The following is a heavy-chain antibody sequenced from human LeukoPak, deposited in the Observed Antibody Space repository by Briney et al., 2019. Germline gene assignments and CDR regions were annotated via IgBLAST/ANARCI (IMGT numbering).Heavy chain of an antibody. D-gene: IGHD3-22*01. CDR2: ISAYNGNT. CDR1: GYTFTSYG. V-gene: IGHV1-18*01. J-gene: IGHJ4*02. CDR3: ARAPLYYYDSSGYHDY. Sequence: ASVKVSCKASGYTFTSYGISWVRQAPGRGLEWMGWISAYNGNTNYAQKLQGRVTMTTDTSTSTAYMELRSLRSDDTAVYYCARAPLYYYDSSGYHDYWGQGTLVTVSS.